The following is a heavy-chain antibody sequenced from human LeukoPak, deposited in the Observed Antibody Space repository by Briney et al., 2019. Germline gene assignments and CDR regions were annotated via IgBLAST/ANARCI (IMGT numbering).Heavy chain of an antibody. CDR1: GFTFDDYA. V-gene: IGHV3-9*01. Sequence: AGGSLRLSCAASGFTFDDYAMHWVRQAPGKGLEWVSGISWNSGSIGYADSVKGRFTISRDNAKNSLYLQMNSLRAEDTALYYCARDDYGDYWGQGTLVTVSS. CDR3: ARDDYGDY. J-gene: IGHJ4*02. CDR2: ISWNSGSI.